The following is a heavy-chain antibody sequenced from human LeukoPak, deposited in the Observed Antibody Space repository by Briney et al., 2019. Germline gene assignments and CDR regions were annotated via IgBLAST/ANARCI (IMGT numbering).Heavy chain of an antibody. CDR2: IYYSGST. CDR3: AGTLTDYYDSSGYYQRLDY. J-gene: IGHJ4*02. Sequence: EPLSLTCTVSGGSISSSSYYWGWIRQPPGKGLEWIGSIYYSGSTYYNPSLKSRVTISVDTSKNQFSLKLSSVTAADTAVYYCAGTLTDYYDSSGYYQRLDYWGQGTLVTVSS. V-gene: IGHV4-39*01. CDR1: GGSISSSSYY. D-gene: IGHD3-22*01.